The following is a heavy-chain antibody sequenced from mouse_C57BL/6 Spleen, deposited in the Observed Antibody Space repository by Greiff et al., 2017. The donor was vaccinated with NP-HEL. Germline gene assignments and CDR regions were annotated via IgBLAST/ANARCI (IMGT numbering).Heavy chain of an antibody. CDR1: GYTFTDYY. J-gene: IGHJ1*03. V-gene: IGHV1-26*01. D-gene: IGHD1-1*01. Sequence: EVQLLQSGPELVKPGASVKISCTASGYTFTDYYMNWVKQSHGKSLEWIGDINTNNGGPSYHQTLKGKATLTVDKYSSTAYMELRSLTAEDSAFYYCARRDGSSHWYFDVWGTGTTVTVAS. CDR2: INTNNGGP. CDR3: ARRDGSSHWYFDV.